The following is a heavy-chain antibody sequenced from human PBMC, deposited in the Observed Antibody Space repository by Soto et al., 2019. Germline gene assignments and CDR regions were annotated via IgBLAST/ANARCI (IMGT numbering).Heavy chain of an antibody. Sequence: GGSLRLSCAASGFTFSNYGMYWVRQAPGKGLEWVAFISYDGSSKFYADSVKGRFTISRDNSKNTLYLQMNSLRAEDTAVYYCANQKYYYDSSGYYYLYYFDYWGQGTLVTVSS. J-gene: IGHJ4*02. CDR2: ISYDGSSK. CDR1: GFTFSNYG. D-gene: IGHD3-22*01. CDR3: ANQKYYYDSSGYYYLYYFDY. V-gene: IGHV3-30*18.